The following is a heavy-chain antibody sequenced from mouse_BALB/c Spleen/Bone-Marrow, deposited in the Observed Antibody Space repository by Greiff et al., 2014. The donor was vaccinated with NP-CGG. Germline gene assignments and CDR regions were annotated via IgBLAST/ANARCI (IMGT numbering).Heavy chain of an antibody. D-gene: IGHD4-1*01. J-gene: IGHJ3*01. CDR2: INPSSGYT. CDR1: GYTFTSYT. CDR3: AYWDLAY. Sequence: VQLQQSAAELARPGASVKMSCKASGYTFTSYTMHWVKQRPGQGLEWIGYINPSSGYTEYNQKFKDRTTLTADKSSSTAYMQLSSLTSEDSAVYYCAYWDLAYWGQGTLVTVSA. V-gene: IGHV1-4*02.